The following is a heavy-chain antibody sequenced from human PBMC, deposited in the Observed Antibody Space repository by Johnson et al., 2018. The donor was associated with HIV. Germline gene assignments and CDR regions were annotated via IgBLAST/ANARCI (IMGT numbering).Heavy chain of an antibody. CDR3: ARARTVVIARPDAFDI. D-gene: IGHD2-21*01. V-gene: IGHV3-30*04. CDR2: ISYDGSNK. CDR1: GFTFSSYA. Sequence: VQLVESGGGVVQPGRSLRLSCAASGFTFSSYAMHWVRQAPGKGLEWVAVISYDGSNKYYADSVKGRFTISRDNSKNTLYLQMNSLRAEDTAVYYCARARTVVIARPDAFDIWGQGTMVTVSS. J-gene: IGHJ3*02.